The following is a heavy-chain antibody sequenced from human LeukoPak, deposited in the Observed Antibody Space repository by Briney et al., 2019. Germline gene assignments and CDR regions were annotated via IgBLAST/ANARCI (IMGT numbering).Heavy chain of an antibody. CDR2: ISGSGGST. CDR3: AKDRVKQLYFDY. Sequence: GGSLRLSCAASGFTVSSYAMSWVRQAPGKGLEWVSAISGSGGSTYYADSVKGRFTISRDNSKNTLYLQMNSLRAEDTAVYYCAKDRVKQLYFDYWGQGTLVTVSS. V-gene: IGHV3-23*01. D-gene: IGHD6-13*01. J-gene: IGHJ4*02. CDR1: GFTVSSYA.